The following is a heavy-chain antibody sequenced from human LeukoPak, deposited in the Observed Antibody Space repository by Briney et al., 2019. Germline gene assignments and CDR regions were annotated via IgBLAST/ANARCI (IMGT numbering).Heavy chain of an antibody. V-gene: IGHV3-30-3*01. D-gene: IGHD3-9*01. CDR2: ISYDGSNK. J-gene: IGHJ4*02. CDR1: GFTFSSYA. CDR3: ARDLGYFDWLGYFDY. Sequence: GGSLRLSCAASGFTFSSYAMYWVRQAPGKGLEWVAVISYDGSNKYYADSVKGRFTLSRVNSKNTLFLQMNSLRAEDTAVYYCARDLGYFDWLGYFDYWGQGTLVTVSS.